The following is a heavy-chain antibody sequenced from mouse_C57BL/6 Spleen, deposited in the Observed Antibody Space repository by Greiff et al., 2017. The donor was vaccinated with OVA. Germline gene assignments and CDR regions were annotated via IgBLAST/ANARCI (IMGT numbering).Heavy chain of an antibody. CDR1: GFTFSDYY. D-gene: IGHD3-1*01. Sequence: EVMLVESGGGLVQPGGSLKLSCAASGFTFSDYYMYWVRQTPEKRLEWVAYISNGGGSTYYPETVKGRFTISRDNAKNTLYLQMSRLKSEDTAMYYCARQRGLDRGYAMDYWGQGTSVTVSS. CDR2: ISNGGGST. CDR3: ARQRGLDRGYAMDY. J-gene: IGHJ4*01. V-gene: IGHV5-12*01.